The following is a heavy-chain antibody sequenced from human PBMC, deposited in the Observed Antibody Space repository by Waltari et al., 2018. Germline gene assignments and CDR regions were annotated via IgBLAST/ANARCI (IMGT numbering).Heavy chain of an antibody. D-gene: IGHD6-13*01. J-gene: IGHJ3*02. CDR1: GYTFNGHS. Sequence: QVQLGQSGAEVKKPGASVKVHCKASGYTFNGHSIPWVRQAPGQGLEWMGRINPNSGGTNYAQKFQGRVTMTRDTSISTAYMELSRLRSDDTAVYYCARSGAAAGSDAFDIWGQGTMVTVSS. CDR3: ARSGAAAGSDAFDI. V-gene: IGHV1-2*06. CDR2: INPNSGGT.